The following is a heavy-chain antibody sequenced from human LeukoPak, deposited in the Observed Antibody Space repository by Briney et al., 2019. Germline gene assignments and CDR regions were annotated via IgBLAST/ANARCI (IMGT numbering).Heavy chain of an antibody. CDR3: ARGVYIAAAQYGY. J-gene: IGHJ4*02. D-gene: IGHD6-13*01. CDR1: GGSISSYY. CDR2: IYYSGTT. V-gene: IGHV4-59*01. Sequence: SETLSLTCTVSGGSISSYYWCWIRQLPGKGLEWIGYIYYSGTTNYNPSLKSRVTISVDTSKNQFSLKLSSVTAADTAVYYCARGVYIAAAQYGYWGQGTLVTVSS.